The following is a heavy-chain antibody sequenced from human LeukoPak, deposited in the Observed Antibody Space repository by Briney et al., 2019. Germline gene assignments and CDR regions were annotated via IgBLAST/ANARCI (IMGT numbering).Heavy chain of an antibody. Sequence: GGSLRLSCVVSGFTSEFTFSDFEMYWVRQAPGKGREWVSYISSSGSTKYYADSVKGRFTISRDNAKNSLFLQMNSLSAADTAVYYCATMAVASAFDYWGQGSLVTVSS. CDR3: ATMAVASAFDY. D-gene: IGHD6-19*01. V-gene: IGHV3-48*03. J-gene: IGHJ4*02. CDR1: GFTSEFTFSDFE. CDR2: ISSSGSTK.